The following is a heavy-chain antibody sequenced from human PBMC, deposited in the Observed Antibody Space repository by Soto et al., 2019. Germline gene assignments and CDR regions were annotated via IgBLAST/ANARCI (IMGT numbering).Heavy chain of an antibody. V-gene: IGHV4-59*01. Sequence: SETLSLTCTVSGGSISSYYWSWIRQPPGKGLEWIGYIYYSGSTNYNPSLKSRVTISVDTSKNQFSLKLSSVTAADTAVYYCARGLIGSIFAGENAFDIWGQGTMVTVSS. CDR2: IYYSGST. D-gene: IGHD7-27*01. CDR3: ARGLIGSIFAGENAFDI. CDR1: GGSISSYY. J-gene: IGHJ3*02.